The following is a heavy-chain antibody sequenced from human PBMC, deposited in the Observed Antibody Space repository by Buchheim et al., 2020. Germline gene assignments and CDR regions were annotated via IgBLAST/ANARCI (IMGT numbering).Heavy chain of an antibody. CDR3: ARHPSHSGYDSAYWYFDL. CDR1: GGSISSSSYY. D-gene: IGHD5-12*01. Sequence: QLRLQESGPGLVKPSETLSLTCTVSGGSISSSSYYGGWIRQPPGKGLEWIGSIYYSGSTYYNPSLKSRVTISVDTSTNHFSLKLSSVTAADTAVYYCARHPSHSGYDSAYWYFDLWGRGTL. V-gene: IGHV4-39*01. CDR2: IYYSGST. J-gene: IGHJ2*01.